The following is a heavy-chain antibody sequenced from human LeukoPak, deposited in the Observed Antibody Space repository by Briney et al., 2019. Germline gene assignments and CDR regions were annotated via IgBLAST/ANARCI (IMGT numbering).Heavy chain of an antibody. CDR1: GGSISSHQ. CDR3: ARTVDTPGWFDP. V-gene: IGHV4-4*07. D-gene: IGHD5-18*01. J-gene: IGHJ5*02. Sequence: SEALSLTCNVSGGSISSHQWSWIRQPAGRGLEWIGRIYSSGRTNYNPSLKSRVTMSVDTSKNQIFLRLKSVTAADTAVYYCARTVDTPGWFDPWGQGTLVTVSS. CDR2: IYSSGRT.